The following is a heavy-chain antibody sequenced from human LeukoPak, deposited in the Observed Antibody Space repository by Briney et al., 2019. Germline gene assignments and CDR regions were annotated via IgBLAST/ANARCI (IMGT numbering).Heavy chain of an antibody. CDR1: GFTFSSYA. J-gene: IGHJ6*03. CDR3: AKVGYIRGFSYYYYYYMDV. V-gene: IGHV3-23*01. CDR2: FSGSGGYT. D-gene: IGHD6-13*01. Sequence: GGSLRLSCAASGFTFSSYAMSWVRQAPGKVLEWVSVFSGSGGYTNYADSVKGRFTISRDNSKSTLYLQMNSLRAEDTAVYYCAKVGYIRGFSYYYYYYMDVWGKGTTVTVSS.